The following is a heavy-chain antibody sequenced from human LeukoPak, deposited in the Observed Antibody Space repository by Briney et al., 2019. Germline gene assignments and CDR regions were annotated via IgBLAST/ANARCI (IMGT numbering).Heavy chain of an antibody. J-gene: IGHJ5*02. D-gene: IGHD2-21*02. CDR1: GGTFSSYA. CDR2: IIPILGIA. Sequence: ASVKVSCKASGGTFSSYAISWVRQAPGQGLEWMGRIIPILGIANYAQKFQGRVTITADKSTSTAYMELSSLRSEDTAVYYCAQEGYCGGDCYNNWFDPWGQGTLVTVSS. V-gene: IGHV1-69*04. CDR3: AQEGYCGGDCYNNWFDP.